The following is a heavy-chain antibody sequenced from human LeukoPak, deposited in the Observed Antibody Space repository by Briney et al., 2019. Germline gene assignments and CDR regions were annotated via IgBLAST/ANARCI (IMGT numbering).Heavy chain of an antibody. Sequence: SETLSLTCTVSGGSISSYYWSWIRQPPGKGLEWIGYIYYSGSTYYNVSLKSRVTISLDTSKNQFSLKLNSVTSADTAVSYCSRLTTWGSYYDYWGQGTLVSVSS. D-gene: IGHD3-16*01. CDR2: IYYSGST. CDR1: GGSISSYY. V-gene: IGHV4-59*08. J-gene: IGHJ4*02. CDR3: SRLTTWGSYYDY.